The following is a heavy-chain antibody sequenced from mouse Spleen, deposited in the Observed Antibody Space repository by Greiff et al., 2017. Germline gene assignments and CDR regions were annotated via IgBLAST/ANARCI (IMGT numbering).Heavy chain of an antibody. CDR3: ARQGDYYDGSFYFDY. CDR2: ISSGGGNT. D-gene: IGHD1-1*01. J-gene: IGHJ2*01. Sequence: EVHLVESGGGLVKPGGSLKLSCAASGFTFSSYTMSWVRQTPAKRLEWVATISSGGGNTYYPDSVKGRFTISRDNARNTLYLQMSSLRSEDTAMYYCARQGDYYDGSFYFDYWGQGTTLTVSS. CDR1: GFTFSSYT. V-gene: IGHV5-9*04.